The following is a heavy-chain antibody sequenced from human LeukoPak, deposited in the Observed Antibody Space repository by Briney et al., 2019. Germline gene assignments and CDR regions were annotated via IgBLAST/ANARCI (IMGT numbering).Heavy chain of an antibody. Sequence: PGGSLRLSCAASGFIFSSYAMHWVRQAPGKGLEYVSAISSNGGSTYYANSVKGRFTISRDNSKNTLYLQMGSLRAEDMAVYYCARPRTYHDSSGYYPYYFDYWGQGTLVTVSS. CDR1: GFIFSSYA. CDR2: ISSNGGST. D-gene: IGHD3-22*01. J-gene: IGHJ4*02. V-gene: IGHV3-64*01. CDR3: ARPRTYHDSSGYYPYYFDY.